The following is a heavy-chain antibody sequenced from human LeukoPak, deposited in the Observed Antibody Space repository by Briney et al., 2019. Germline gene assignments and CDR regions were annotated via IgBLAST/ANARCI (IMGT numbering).Heavy chain of an antibody. CDR1: GFTFSSYA. V-gene: IGHV3-23*01. J-gene: IGHJ4*02. D-gene: IGHD3-22*01. CDR2: ISVSGTST. Sequence: PGGSLRLSCAASGFTFSSYAMSWVRQAPGKGLEWVSGISVSGTSTSNADSMKGRFTISRDNPRNTLYLQMNSLRAEDTALYYCAIMHPYYDGNGYWVQWGQGTLVTASS. CDR3: AIMHPYYDGNGYWVQ.